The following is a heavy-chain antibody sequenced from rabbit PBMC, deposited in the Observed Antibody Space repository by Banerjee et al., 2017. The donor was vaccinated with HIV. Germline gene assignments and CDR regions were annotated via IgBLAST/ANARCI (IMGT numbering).Heavy chain of an antibody. D-gene: IGHD1-1*01. J-gene: IGHJ4*01. Sequence: QEQLVESGGGLVQPEGSLTLTCKASGLDFSSYRICWVRQAPGKGLEWIACINTSSGNAVYANWAKGRFTISKTSSTTVTLQMTSLTAADTATYLCAGSLVDNANLWGPGTLVTVS. CDR2: INTSSGNA. CDR3: AGSLVDNANL. V-gene: IGHV1S45*01. CDR1: GLDFSSYR.